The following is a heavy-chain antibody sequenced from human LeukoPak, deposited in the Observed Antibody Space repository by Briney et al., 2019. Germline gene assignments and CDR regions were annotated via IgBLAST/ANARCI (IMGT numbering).Heavy chain of an antibody. Sequence: SETLSLTCTVSGGSISSSSYYWGWIRQPPGKGLEWIGSIYYSGSTYYNPSLKSRVTISVDTSKNQFSLKLSSVTAADTAVYYCSGAAAAYVGYYWGQGTLDTVSS. CDR2: IYYSGST. D-gene: IGHD6-13*01. V-gene: IGHV4-39*01. CDR1: GGSISSSSYY. CDR3: SGAAAAYVGYY. J-gene: IGHJ4*02.